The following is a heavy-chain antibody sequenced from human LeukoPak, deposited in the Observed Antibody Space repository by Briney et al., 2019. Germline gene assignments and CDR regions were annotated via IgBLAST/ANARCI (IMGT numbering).Heavy chain of an antibody. CDR2: IHYRGTT. D-gene: IGHD3-10*01. CDR3: ARLNYYFYGTDV. CDR1: VRSLSKYF. Sequence: SEALSLPCILSVRSLSKYFWSWMGQPPGQGLEWIGYIHYRGTTNYNPSLKSRVTISADTSNNQFSLTLNSVTDADTAVYYCARLNYYFYGTDVWGPGTTVTVSS. J-gene: IGHJ6*02. V-gene: IGHV4-59*08.